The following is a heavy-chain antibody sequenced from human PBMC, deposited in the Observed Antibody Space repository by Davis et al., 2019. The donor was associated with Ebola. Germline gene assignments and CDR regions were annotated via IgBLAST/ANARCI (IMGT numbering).Heavy chain of an antibody. D-gene: IGHD3-9*01. CDR2: ISYDGSNK. V-gene: IGHV3-30*03. CDR3: ARDHSLYDIIGYYYGMDV. CDR1: GFTFSSYG. Sequence: GGSLRLSCAASGFTFSSYGMHWVRQAPGKGLEWVAVISYDGSNKYYADSVKGRFTISRDNAKNSLYLQMNSLRAEDTAVYYCARDHSLYDIIGYYYGMDVWGQGTTVTVSS. J-gene: IGHJ6*02.